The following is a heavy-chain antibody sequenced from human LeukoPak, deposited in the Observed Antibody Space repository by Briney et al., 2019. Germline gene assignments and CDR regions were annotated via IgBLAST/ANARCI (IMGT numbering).Heavy chain of an antibody. J-gene: IGHJ6*02. Sequence: ASVKVSRKASGYTFTSYGISWVRQAPGQGLEWMGWISAYNGNTNYAQKLQGRVTMTTDTSTSTAYMELRSLRSDDTAVYYCARGPYIVVVPAAMESPEYYYYGMDVWGQGTTVTVSS. CDR2: ISAYNGNT. CDR1: GYTFTSYG. CDR3: ARGPYIVVVPAAMESPEYYYYGMDV. D-gene: IGHD2-2*01. V-gene: IGHV1-18*01.